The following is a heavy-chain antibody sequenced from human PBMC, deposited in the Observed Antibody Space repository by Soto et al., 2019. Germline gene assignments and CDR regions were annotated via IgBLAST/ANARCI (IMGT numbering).Heavy chain of an antibody. CDR1: GYTFTGYY. CDR3: ARGQQLVGEDWFDP. J-gene: IGHJ5*02. CDR2: INPNSGGT. D-gene: IGHD6-13*01. V-gene: IGHV1-2*04. Sequence: ASVKVSCKASGYTFTGYYMHWVRQAPGQGLEWMGWINPNSGGTNYAQKFQGWVTMTRDTSISTAYMELSRLRSDDTAVYYCARGQQLVGEDWFDPWGQGTLVIAPQ.